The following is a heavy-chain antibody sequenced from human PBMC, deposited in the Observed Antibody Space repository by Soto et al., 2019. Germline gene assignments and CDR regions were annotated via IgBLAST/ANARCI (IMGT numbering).Heavy chain of an antibody. J-gene: IGHJ4*02. CDR2: ISYDGSNK. CDR3: AKPDF. CDR1: GFTFSSYG. Sequence: GGSLRLSCAASGFTFSSYGMHWVRQAPGKGLEWVAVISYDGSNKYYADSVKGRFTISRDNSRNTLYLQINSLRTEDTAVYYCAKPDFWGQGTLVTVSS. V-gene: IGHV3-30*18.